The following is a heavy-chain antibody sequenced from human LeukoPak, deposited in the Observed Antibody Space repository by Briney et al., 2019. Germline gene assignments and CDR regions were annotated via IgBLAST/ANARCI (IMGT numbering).Heavy chain of an antibody. J-gene: IGHJ3*02. CDR2: ISGSGGTT. V-gene: IGHV3-23*01. D-gene: IGHD6-6*01. CDR1: GFTFSSYA. CDR3: AKGLEYSSSSDAFDI. Sequence: GGSLRLSCAASGFTFSSYAMSWVRQAPGKGLEWVSGISGSGGTTYYADSVKGRFTISRDNPKNTLYLQMNSLRAEDTALYYCAKGLEYSSSSDAFDIWGQGTMVTVSS.